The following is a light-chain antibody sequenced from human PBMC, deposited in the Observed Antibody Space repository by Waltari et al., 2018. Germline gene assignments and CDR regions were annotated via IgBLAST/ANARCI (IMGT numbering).Light chain of an antibody. J-gene: IGKJ4*01. CDR3: LQRREYPLT. V-gene: IGKV2-40*01. Sequence: DIVVTQTPLSLSVTPGEPASMSCRSSQSLLNSIGIDNSLDWYVQKPGQSPQLLIYTASYRASGVPDRFSGSGSGSDFTLTISRVEPEDVGVYYCLQRREYPLTFGGGTKVDIK. CDR1: QSLLNSIGIDNS. CDR2: TAS.